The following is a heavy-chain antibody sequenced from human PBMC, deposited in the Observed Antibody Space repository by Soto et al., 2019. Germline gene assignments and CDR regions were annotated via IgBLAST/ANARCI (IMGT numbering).Heavy chain of an antibody. Sequence: ASVKVSCKASGYTFTGYYMHWVRQAPGQGXEWMGWINPNSGGTNYAQKFQGWVTMTRDTSISTAYMELSRLRSDDTAVYYCARGDIVVVPAAARDYYYGMDVWGQGTTVTVSS. CDR3: ARGDIVVVPAAARDYYYGMDV. J-gene: IGHJ6*02. V-gene: IGHV1-2*04. CDR2: INPNSGGT. CDR1: GYTFTGYY. D-gene: IGHD2-2*01.